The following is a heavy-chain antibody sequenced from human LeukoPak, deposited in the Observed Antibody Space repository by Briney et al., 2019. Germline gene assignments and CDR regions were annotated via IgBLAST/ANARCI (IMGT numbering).Heavy chain of an antibody. CDR1: GFTFSTYA. D-gene: IGHD3-10*01. CDR3: AKANMVRGVTLKFDY. Sequence: PGGSLRLSCAASGFTFSTYAMTWVRQAPGKGLEWVSGISGSGASTSYADSVKGRFTISRDNSKNTLYLQMNSLRAEDTAVYYCAKANMVRGVTLKFDYWGQGTLVTVSS. V-gene: IGHV3-23*01. CDR2: ISGSGAST. J-gene: IGHJ4*02.